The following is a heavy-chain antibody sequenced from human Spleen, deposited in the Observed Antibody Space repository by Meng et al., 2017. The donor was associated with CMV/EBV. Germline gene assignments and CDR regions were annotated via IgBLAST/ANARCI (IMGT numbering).Heavy chain of an antibody. V-gene: IGHV4-34*01. CDR3: ARGRGGVLDY. J-gene: IGHJ4*02. D-gene: IGHD3-16*01. CDR1: GGSFSGYY. Sequence: SLTCAVYGGSFSGYYWSWIRQPPGKGLEWIGKINHSGSTNYNPSLKSRVTISVDTSKDQFSLKLSSVTAADTAVYYCARGRGGVLDYWGQGTLVTVSS. CDR2: INHSGST.